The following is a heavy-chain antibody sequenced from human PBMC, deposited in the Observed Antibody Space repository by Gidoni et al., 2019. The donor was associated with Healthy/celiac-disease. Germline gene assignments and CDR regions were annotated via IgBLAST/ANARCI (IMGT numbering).Heavy chain of an antibody. D-gene: IGHD3-3*01. CDR2: IYWDDDK. Sequence: QITLKETGPTLGKPTQTLTLTCTFAGFSLSTSEMGVGWIRQPPGEALEWLAFIYWDDDKRYSQSLKSMLTITKYTSKNQVVLTLTNMDPVDTATYYCAQLLTIFGVVRPVNVFDPWVHGTLVTVSS. CDR1: GFSLSTSEMG. CDR3: AQLLTIFGVVRPVNVFDP. J-gene: IGHJ5*02. V-gene: IGHV2-5*02.